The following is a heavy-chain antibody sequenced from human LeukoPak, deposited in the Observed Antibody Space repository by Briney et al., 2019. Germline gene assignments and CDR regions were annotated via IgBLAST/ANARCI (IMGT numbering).Heavy chain of an antibody. CDR3: ARGSLVATTPVYNWFDP. J-gene: IGHJ5*02. D-gene: IGHD5-12*01. CDR1: GYTFTSYA. CDR2: INAGNGNT. V-gene: IGHV1-3*03. Sequence: ASVKVSCKASGYTFTSYAMHWVRQAPGQRLEWMGWINAGNGNTKYSQEFQGRVTITRDTSASTAYMELSSLRSEDMAVYYCARGSLVATTPVYNWFDPWGQGTLVTVSS.